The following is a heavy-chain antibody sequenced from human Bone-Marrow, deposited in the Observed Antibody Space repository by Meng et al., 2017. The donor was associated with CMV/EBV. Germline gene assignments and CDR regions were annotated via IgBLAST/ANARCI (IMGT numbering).Heavy chain of an antibody. CDR3: ARAYSSAGYDFWSGYSYYFDY. CDR2: IYHSGST. V-gene: IGHV4-38-2*02. J-gene: IGHJ4*02. D-gene: IGHD3-3*01. CDR1: GYSISSGYY. Sequence: SETLSLTCTVSGYSISSGYYWGWIRQPPGKGLEWIGSIYHSGSTYYNPSLKSRVTISVDTSKNQFSLKLSSVTAAETAVYYCARAYSSAGYDFWSGYSYYFDYWGQGTLVTVSS.